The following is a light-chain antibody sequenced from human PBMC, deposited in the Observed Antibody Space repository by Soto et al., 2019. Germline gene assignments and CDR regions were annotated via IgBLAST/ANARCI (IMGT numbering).Light chain of an antibody. CDR1: QSVSSN. J-gene: IGKJ1*01. Sequence: EIVMTQSPATLSVSPGERATLSCRASQSVSSNLAWYQQKPGQAPRLLIYGASTRATGIPARFSGSGSGTEFTLTISSLQPEDFATYYCLQRNTYPRTFGQGTKVDIK. CDR2: GAS. CDR3: LQRNTYPRT. V-gene: IGKV3-15*01.